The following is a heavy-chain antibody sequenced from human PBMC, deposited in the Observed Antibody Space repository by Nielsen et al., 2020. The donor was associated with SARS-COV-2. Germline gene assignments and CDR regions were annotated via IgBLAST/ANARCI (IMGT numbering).Heavy chain of an antibody. CDR3: AKWGGIDYYDSSGYLDY. J-gene: IGHJ4*02. V-gene: IGHV3-9*01. Sequence: GGSLRLSCAASGFSFNEYAMYWVRQAPGKGLEWVSGISRDSGSIDYVDSVKGRFTISRDNAKNSLYLQMNSLRAEDTALYYCAKWGGIDYYDSSGYLDYWGQGTLVTVSS. D-gene: IGHD3-22*01. CDR2: ISRDSGSI. CDR1: GFSFNEYA.